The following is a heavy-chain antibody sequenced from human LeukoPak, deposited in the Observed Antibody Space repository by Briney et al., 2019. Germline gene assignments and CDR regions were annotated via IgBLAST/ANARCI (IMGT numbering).Heavy chain of an antibody. CDR2: IIPIFGTA. J-gene: IGHJ4*02. CDR1: GGTFSSYA. Sequence: SVKVSCKAFGGTFSSYAISWVRQAPGQGLEWMGGIIPIFGTANYAQKFQGRVTITADESTSTAYMELSSLRSEDTAVYYCARARYTFEDGYNFPPIDYWGQGTLVTVSS. V-gene: IGHV1-69*13. CDR3: ARARYTFEDGYNFPPIDY. D-gene: IGHD5-24*01.